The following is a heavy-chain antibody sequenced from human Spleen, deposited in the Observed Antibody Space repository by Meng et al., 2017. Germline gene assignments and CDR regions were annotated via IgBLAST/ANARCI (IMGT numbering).Heavy chain of an antibody. CDR2: ISSSSSYI. V-gene: IGHV3-21*01. D-gene: IGHD4-17*01. CDR3: ASENYGAYVDY. Sequence: EWQLGGLGGARVQPGGSLRLSCAVSGFIFSSYTINWVRQTPGKGLEWVSSISSSSSYIYYADSVKGRFTISRDNAKNSLYLQMNSLRAEDTAVYYCASENYGAYVDYWGQGTLVTVSS. CDR1: GFIFSSYT. J-gene: IGHJ4*02.